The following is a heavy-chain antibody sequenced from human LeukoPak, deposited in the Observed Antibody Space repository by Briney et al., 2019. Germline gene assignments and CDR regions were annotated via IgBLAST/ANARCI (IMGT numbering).Heavy chain of an antibody. D-gene: IGHD2-2*01. Sequence: PGGSLRLSCAASGFTFDDYAMHWVRQAPGKGLEWVSGISWNSGSIGYADSVKGRFTISRDNAKNSLYLHMNSLRAEDTALYYCANHCSSTSCYGAFDIWGQGTMVTVSS. CDR2: ISWNSGSI. V-gene: IGHV3-9*01. J-gene: IGHJ3*02. CDR3: ANHCSSTSCYGAFDI. CDR1: GFTFDDYA.